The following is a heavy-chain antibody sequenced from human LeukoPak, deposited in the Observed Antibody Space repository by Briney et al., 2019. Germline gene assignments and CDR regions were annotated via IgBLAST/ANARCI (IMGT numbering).Heavy chain of an antibody. CDR1: GGSFSGYY. CDR2: INHSGSI. J-gene: IGHJ4*02. D-gene: IGHD6-13*01. CDR3: ARQNSSSWPFDY. V-gene: IGHV4-34*01. Sequence: SETLSLTCAVYGGSFSGYYWSWIRQPPGKGLEWIGEINHSGSINYNPSLKSRVTISVDTSKNQFSLKLSSVTAADTAVYYCARQNSSSWPFDYWGQGTLVTVSS.